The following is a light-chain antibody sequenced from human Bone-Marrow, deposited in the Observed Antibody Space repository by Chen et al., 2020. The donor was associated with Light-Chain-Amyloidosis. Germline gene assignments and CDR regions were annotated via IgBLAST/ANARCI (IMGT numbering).Light chain of an antibody. CDR1: SSAVGGDNH. CDR3: SSYTITNTLV. CDR2: EVT. Sequence: QSALTPPPSVSGFPGQPITFSCTGTSSAVGGDNHVSWYQQHPDKAPKLMIYEVTNRPSWVPDRFSGSKSDNTASLTISGLQTEDEADYFCSSYTITNTLVFGSGTRVTVL. V-gene: IGLV2-14*01. J-gene: IGLJ1*01.